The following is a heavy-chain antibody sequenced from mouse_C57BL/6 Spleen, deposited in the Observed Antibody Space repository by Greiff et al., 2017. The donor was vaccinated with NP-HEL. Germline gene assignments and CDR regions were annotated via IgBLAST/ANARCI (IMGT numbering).Heavy chain of an antibody. J-gene: IGHJ2*01. CDR1: GYTFTDYY. D-gene: IGHD3-1*01. CDR2: INPYNGGT. V-gene: IGHV1-19*01. Sequence: VQLKESGPVLVKPGASVKMSCKASGYTFTDYYMNWVKQSHGKSLEWIGVINPYNGGTSYNQKFKGKATLTVDKSSSTAYMELNSLTSEDSAVYYCARGATGGDDWGQGTTLTVSS. CDR3: ARGATGGDD.